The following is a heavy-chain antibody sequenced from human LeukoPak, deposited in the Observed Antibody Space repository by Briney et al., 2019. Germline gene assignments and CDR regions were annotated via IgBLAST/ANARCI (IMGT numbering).Heavy chain of an antibody. CDR2: IYYSGST. J-gene: IGHJ4*02. Sequence: SETLSLTCTVSGGSISSSSYYWGWIRQPPGKGLEWIGSIYYSGSTYYNPSLKSRVTISVDTSKNQFSLKLSSVTAADTAVYYCARRTGSGGLIWGQGTVVTVSS. CDR3: ARRTGSGGLI. D-gene: IGHD3-10*01. V-gene: IGHV4-39*07. CDR1: GGSISSSSYY.